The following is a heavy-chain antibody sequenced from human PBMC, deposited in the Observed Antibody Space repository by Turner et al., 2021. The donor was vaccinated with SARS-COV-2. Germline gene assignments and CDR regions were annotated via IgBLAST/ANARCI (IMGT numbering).Heavy chain of an antibody. CDR3: ATGVAVAGTPSKYYYYYGMDV. CDR2: FVPEDGET. J-gene: IGHJ6*02. V-gene: IGHV1-24*01. Sequence: QVQLVQSGAEVKTPGASGKVSCKVSGYPLTELSMHWVRQAPGKGLEWMGGFVPEDGETIYAQKCQGRVTMTEDTSTDTAYMELSSLRSEDTGVYYCATGVAVAGTPSKYYYYYGMDVWGQGTTVTVSS. CDR1: GYPLTELS. D-gene: IGHD6-19*01.